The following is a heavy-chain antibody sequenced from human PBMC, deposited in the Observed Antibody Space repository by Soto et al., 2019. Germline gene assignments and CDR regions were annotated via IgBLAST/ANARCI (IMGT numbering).Heavy chain of an antibody. V-gene: IGHV4-59*01. CDR3: ARDTYYYDSSGYYYSTGMDV. Sequence: PSETLSLTCTVSGGSISSYYWSWIRQPPGKGLEWIGYIYYSGSTNYNPSLKSRVTISVDTSKNQFSLKLSSVTAADTAVYYCARDTYYYDSSGYYYSTGMDVWGQGTTVTVSS. CDR1: GGSISSYY. J-gene: IGHJ6*02. CDR2: IYYSGST. D-gene: IGHD3-22*01.